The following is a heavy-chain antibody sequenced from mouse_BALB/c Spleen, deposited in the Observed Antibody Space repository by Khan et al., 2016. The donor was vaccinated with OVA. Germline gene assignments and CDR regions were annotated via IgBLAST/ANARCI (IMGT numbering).Heavy chain of an antibody. CDR1: GYTFTSYY. CDR2: IIPSNGDT. J-gene: IGHJ3*01. CDR3: ARGNYYGSSSWFGY. D-gene: IGHD1-1*01. V-gene: IGHV1S81*02. Sequence: QVRLQQSGAELVKPGASVKLSCKASGYTFTSYYMYWVKQRPGQGLEWIGGIIPSNGDTNFNEKFKGKATFTADTSSNTAYMQLSSLTSEDSAVYYCARGNYYGSSSWFGYWGQGTLVTVS.